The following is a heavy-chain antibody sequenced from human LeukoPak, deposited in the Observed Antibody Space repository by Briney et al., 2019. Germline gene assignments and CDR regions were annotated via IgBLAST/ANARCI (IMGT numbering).Heavy chain of an antibody. V-gene: IGHV4-30-4*08. J-gene: IGHJ5*02. CDR1: GGSMSSGDYY. Sequence: SETLSLTCTVSGGSMSSGDYYWSWIRQPPGKGLEWIGYIYYSGSTYYSPSLKSRVTISVDTSKNQFSLKLSSVTAADTAVYYCARLKFPRSNWFDPWGQGTLVTVSS. CDR3: ARLKFPRSNWFDP. CDR2: IYYSGST.